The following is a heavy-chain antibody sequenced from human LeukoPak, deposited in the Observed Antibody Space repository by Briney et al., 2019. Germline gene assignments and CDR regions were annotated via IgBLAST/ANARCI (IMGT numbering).Heavy chain of an antibody. CDR3: TRVLTGSWLWFVP. V-gene: IGHV3-74*01. Sequence: PGGSLRLSCAASKFSFSSYWMHGVRQAPGRGRGWVSRINIDGGRTNYAPSVKGGFPLSRDNAQKTLYLQMSSRRAEDTAGYFFTRVLTGSWLWFVPWGERTLVTVSP. D-gene: IGHD2-8*02. CDR2: INIDGGRT. CDR1: KFSFSSYW. J-gene: IGHJ5*02.